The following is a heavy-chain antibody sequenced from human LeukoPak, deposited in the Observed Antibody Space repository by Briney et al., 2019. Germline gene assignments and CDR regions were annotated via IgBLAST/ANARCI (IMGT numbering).Heavy chain of an antibody. Sequence: GGSLRLSCEASGFIFTTYWMSWVRQAPGKGLEWVSGISPSGDITYYADSVRGRFTISRDNSENTVDLQMNSLRAEDTAVYYCARGGHYYDSSGYALYWGQGTLVTVSS. CDR1: GFIFTTYW. V-gene: IGHV3-23*01. J-gene: IGHJ4*02. D-gene: IGHD3-22*01. CDR2: ISPSGDIT. CDR3: ARGGHYYDSSGYALY.